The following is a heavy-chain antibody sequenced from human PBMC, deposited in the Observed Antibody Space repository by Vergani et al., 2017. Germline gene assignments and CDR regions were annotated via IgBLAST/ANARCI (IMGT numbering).Heavy chain of an antibody. CDR1: GGSISSYY. J-gene: IGHJ4*02. CDR3: ARHGGAFGWNYFDY. CDR2: TYYSGST. Sequence: QVQLQESGPGLVKPSETLSLTCTVSGGSISSYYWSWIRQPPGKGLEWIGYTYYSGSTYYNPSLKSRVTISVDTSKNQFSLKLSSVTAADTAVYYCARHGGAFGWNYFDYWGQGTLVTVSS. D-gene: IGHD6-19*01. V-gene: IGHV4-59*04.